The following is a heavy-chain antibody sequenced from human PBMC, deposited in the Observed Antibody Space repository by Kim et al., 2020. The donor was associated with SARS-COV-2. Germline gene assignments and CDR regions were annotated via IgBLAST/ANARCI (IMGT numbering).Heavy chain of an antibody. CDR3: ARDRGALSIYYYGMDV. D-gene: IGHD1-26*01. J-gene: IGHJ6*02. Sequence: GGSLRLSCAASGFTFSSYAMHWVRQAPGKGLEWVAVISYDGSNKYYADSVMGRFTISRDNSKNTLYLQMNSLRAEDTAVYYCARDRGALSIYYYGMDVWGQGTTVTVSS. CDR1: GFTFSSYA. V-gene: IGHV3-30-3*01. CDR2: ISYDGSNK.